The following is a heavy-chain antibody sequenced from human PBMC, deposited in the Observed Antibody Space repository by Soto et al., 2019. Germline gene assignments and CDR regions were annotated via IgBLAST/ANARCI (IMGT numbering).Heavy chain of an antibody. V-gene: IGHV3-15*07. J-gene: IGHJ3*02. Sequence: GGSLRLSCAASGFTFTNAWMNCVRHTPGKGLERVGRRKSVADAGTTDYAAPVQGRFSISRDDSKNTLYLQMNSLKTEDTAVYYCVTCIAARACALDMWGQGTMVTVSS. CDR3: VTCIAARACALDM. CDR2: RKSVADAGTT. D-gene: IGHD6-6*01. CDR1: GFTFTNAW.